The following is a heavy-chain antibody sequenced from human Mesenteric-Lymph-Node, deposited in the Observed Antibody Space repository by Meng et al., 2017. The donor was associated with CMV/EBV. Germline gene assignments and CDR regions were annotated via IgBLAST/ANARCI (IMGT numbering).Heavy chain of an antibody. CDR3: ARAPCHIYDFWSGYYKGGGADCSFDY. D-gene: IGHD3-3*01. V-gene: IGHV3-21*01. CDR2: ISSSSSYI. Sequence: GESLKISCAVSGFTFSSYSMNWVRQAPGKGLEWVSSISSSSSYIYYADSVKGRFTISRDNAKNSLYLQMNSLRAEDTAVYYCARAPCHIYDFWSGYYKGGGADCSFDYWGQGTLVTVSS. J-gene: IGHJ4*02. CDR1: GFTFSSYS.